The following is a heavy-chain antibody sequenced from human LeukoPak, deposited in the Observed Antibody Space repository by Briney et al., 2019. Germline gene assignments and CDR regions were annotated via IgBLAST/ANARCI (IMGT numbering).Heavy chain of an antibody. J-gene: IGHJ4*02. CDR1: GFTFSNAW. CDR2: IKGKTDGGTT. D-gene: IGHD3-16*01. V-gene: IGHV3-15*01. CDR3: NKDGGGFPETYGY. Sequence: GGSLRRSCAASGFTFSNAWMSWVRQAPGKGLEWVGRIKGKTDGGTTDYAAPVKGRFTISRDESKNTLYLQMNSLKTEDTDVFYCNKDGGGFPETYGYWGQGTLVTVSA.